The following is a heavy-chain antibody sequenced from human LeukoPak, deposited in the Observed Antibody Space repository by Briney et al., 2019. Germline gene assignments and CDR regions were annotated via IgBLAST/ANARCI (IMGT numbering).Heavy chain of an antibody. CDR2: ITGDGGGT. CDR1: GFPFSSYA. CDR3: ARGHNSLSGVGDC. D-gene: IGHD1-14*01. V-gene: IGHV3-64*01. J-gene: IGHJ4*02. Sequence: GGSLRLSCSASGFPFSSYAMHWVRQAPGKGLEYVAAITGDGGGTYYANSVKGRFTVSRDNSKNTLYLQMASLRSEDMGVYYCARGHNSLSGVGDCWGQGTLVTVSS.